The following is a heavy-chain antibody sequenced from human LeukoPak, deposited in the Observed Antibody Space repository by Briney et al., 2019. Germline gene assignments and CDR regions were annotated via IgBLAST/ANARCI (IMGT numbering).Heavy chain of an antibody. Sequence: SETLSLTCAVYGGSFSGYYWSWIRQPPGKGLEWIGEINHSVSTNYNPSLKSRVTISVDTSKNQFSLKLSSVTAADTAVYYCARKGVAARINYYYYYMDVWGKGTTVTVSS. V-gene: IGHV4-34*01. D-gene: IGHD6-6*01. CDR2: INHSVST. J-gene: IGHJ6*03. CDR1: GGSFSGYY. CDR3: ARKGVAARINYYYYYMDV.